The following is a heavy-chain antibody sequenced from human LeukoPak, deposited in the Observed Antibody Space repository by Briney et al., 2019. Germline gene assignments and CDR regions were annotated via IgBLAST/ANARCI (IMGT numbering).Heavy chain of an antibody. D-gene: IGHD2-2*01. CDR1: GFSFRDYW. CDR3: AKDREYQHTQKYNWFDP. CDR2: ISGSGGST. Sequence: TGGSLRLSCAASGFSFRDYWMSWVRQAPGKGLEWVSAISGSGGSTYYADSVKGRFTISRDNSKNTLYLQMNSLRAEDTAVYYCAKDREYQHTQKYNWFDPWGQGTLVTVSS. V-gene: IGHV3-23*01. J-gene: IGHJ5*02.